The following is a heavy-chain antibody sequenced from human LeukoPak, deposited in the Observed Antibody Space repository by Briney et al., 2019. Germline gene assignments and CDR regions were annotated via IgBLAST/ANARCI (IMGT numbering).Heavy chain of an antibody. J-gene: IGHJ4*02. CDR3: ATLPHIVVVTAIQGFFDY. Sequence: GASVKVSCKASGYTFTGYYMHWVRQAPGQGLEWMGWINPNSGGTNYAQKFQGRVTMTRDTSISTAYMELSRLRSDDTAVYYCATLPHIVVVTAIQGFFDYWGQGTPVTVSS. D-gene: IGHD2-21*02. CDR1: GYTFTGYY. V-gene: IGHV1-2*02. CDR2: INPNSGGT.